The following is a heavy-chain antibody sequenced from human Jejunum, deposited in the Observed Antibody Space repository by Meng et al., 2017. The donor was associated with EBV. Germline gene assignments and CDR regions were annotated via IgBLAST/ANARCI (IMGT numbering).Heavy chain of an antibody. D-gene: IGHD3-16*01. J-gene: IGHJ4*02. Sequence: ELQLWGAGGDLVRPGGSSCLSLGGSGYTFSNYWMHWVRQTPGKGLVWVSRINEDGTHTDYADSVKGRFTISRDNAKNTLTLQMNSLRVEDTAVYYCSRDLRGPFDYWGQGTLVTVSS. V-gene: IGHV3-74*01. CDR3: SRDLRGPFDY. CDR1: GYTFSNYW. CDR2: INEDGTHT.